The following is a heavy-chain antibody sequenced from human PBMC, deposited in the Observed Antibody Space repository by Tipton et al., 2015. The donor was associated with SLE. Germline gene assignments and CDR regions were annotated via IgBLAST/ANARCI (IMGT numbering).Heavy chain of an antibody. J-gene: IGHJ5*02. CDR1: GGSISSGSYY. CDR2: IYTSGST. Sequence: TLSLTCTVSGGSISSGSYYWSWIRQPAGKGLEWIGYIYTSGSTNYNPSLKSRVTISVDTSKNQFSLKLSSVTAADTAVYYCARDFIAAAGTPSLDPWGQGTLVTVSS. V-gene: IGHV4-61*09. D-gene: IGHD6-13*01. CDR3: ARDFIAAAGTPSLDP.